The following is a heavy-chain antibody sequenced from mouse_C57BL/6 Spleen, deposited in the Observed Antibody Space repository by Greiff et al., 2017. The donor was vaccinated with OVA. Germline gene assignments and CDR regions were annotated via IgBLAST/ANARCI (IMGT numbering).Heavy chain of an antibody. CDR2: IYPSDSET. J-gene: IGHJ2*01. V-gene: IGHV1-61*01. CDR3: AREANYYGSSYFDY. Sequence: VQLQQPGAELVRPGSSVKLSCKASGYTFTSYWMDWVKQRPGQGLEWIGNIYPSDSETHYNQKFKDKATLTVDKSSSTAYMQLSSLTSEDSAVYYCAREANYYGSSYFDYWGKGTTRTVSS. D-gene: IGHD1-1*01. CDR1: GYTFTSYW.